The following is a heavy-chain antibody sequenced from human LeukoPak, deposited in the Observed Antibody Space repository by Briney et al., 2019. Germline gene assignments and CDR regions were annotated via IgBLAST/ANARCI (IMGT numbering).Heavy chain of an antibody. Sequence: SETLSLTCTVSGGSISSSSYYWGWIRQPPGKGLEWIGSIYYSGSTYYNPSLKSRVTISVDTSKNQFSLKLSSVTAADTAVYYCARRRDHYYYDSSGYPLYYFDYWGQGTLVTVFS. CDR2: IYYSGST. CDR3: ARRRDHYYYDSSGYPLYYFDY. CDR1: GGSISSSSYY. V-gene: IGHV4-39*01. D-gene: IGHD3-22*01. J-gene: IGHJ4*02.